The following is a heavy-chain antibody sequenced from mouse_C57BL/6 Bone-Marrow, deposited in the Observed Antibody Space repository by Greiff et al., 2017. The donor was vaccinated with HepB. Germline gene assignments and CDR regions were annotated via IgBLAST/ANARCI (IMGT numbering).Heavy chain of an antibody. Sequence: QVQLQQPGAELVKPGASVKMSCKASGSTFTSYWITWVKQRPGQGLAWIGDIYPGSGSTNYNEKFKSTATLTVDTSSSTAYMQLSSLTSEDSAVYYCASRRRWTGYARDYWGQGTSVTVSS. J-gene: IGHJ4*01. V-gene: IGHV1-55*01. CDR3: ASRRRWTGYARDY. D-gene: IGHD2-12*01. CDR1: GSTFTSYW. CDR2: IYPGSGST.